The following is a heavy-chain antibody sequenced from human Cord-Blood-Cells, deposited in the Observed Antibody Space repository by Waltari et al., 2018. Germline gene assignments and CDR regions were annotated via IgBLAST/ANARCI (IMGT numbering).Heavy chain of an antibody. CDR3: ARDRFVYDILTGFDY. D-gene: IGHD3-9*01. CDR1: GYTFTSYA. J-gene: IGHJ4*02. CDR2: INAGNGNT. Sequence: QVQLVQSGAEVKKPGASVKVSCKASGYTFTSYAIHWVRQAPGQRLEWMGWINAGNGNTKYSQKFQGRVTITRDTSASTAYMELSSLRSEDTAVYYCARDRFVYDILTGFDYWGQGTLVTVSS. V-gene: IGHV1-3*01.